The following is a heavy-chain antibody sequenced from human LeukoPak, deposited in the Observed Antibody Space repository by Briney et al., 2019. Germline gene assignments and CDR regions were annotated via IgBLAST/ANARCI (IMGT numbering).Heavy chain of an antibody. CDR3: ARDREDSWYDY. J-gene: IGHJ4*02. Sequence: PGGSLRLSCAASGFTFSSYEMNWVRQAPGKGLEWVSYISSSGSTIYYADSVKGRFTISRDNAKNSLYLQMNSLRAEDTAVYYCARDREDSWYDYWGQGTLVTVSS. CDR2: ISSSGSTI. CDR1: GFTFSSYE. D-gene: IGHD6-13*01. V-gene: IGHV3-48*03.